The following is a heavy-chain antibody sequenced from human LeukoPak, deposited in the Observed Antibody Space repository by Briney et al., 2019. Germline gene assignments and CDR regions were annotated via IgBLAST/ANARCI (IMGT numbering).Heavy chain of an antibody. CDR1: GGSISSYY. D-gene: IGHD4/OR15-4a*01. CDR2: IYYSGST. CDR3: AREANLGSYFDY. J-gene: IGHJ4*02. V-gene: IGHV4-59*01. Sequence: PSETLSLTCTVSGGSISSYYWSWIRQPPGKGLEWIGYIYYSGSTNYNPSLKSRVTISVDTSKNQFSLKLSSVTAADTAVYYCAREANLGSYFDYWGQGTLVTVSS.